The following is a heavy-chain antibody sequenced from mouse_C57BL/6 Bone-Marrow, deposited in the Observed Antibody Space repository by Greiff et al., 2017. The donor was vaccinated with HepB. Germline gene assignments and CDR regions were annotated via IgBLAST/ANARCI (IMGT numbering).Heavy chain of an antibody. Sequence: QVQLQQPGAELVKPGASVKMSCKASGYTFTSYWITWVKQRPGQGLEWIGDIYPGSGSTNYNEKFKSKATLTVDTSSSPAYMQLSSLTSEDSAVYYCARSRLRRVCAYWGQGTLVTVSA. J-gene: IGHJ3*01. V-gene: IGHV1-55*01. D-gene: IGHD2-2*01. CDR1: GYTFTSYW. CDR2: IYPGSGST. CDR3: ARSRLRRVCAY.